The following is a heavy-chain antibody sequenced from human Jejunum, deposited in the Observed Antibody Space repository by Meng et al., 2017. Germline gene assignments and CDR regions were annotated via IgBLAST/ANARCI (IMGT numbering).Heavy chain of an antibody. J-gene: IGHJ4*02. CDR1: GFTFSSSS. D-gene: IGHD2-21*01. Sequence: GESLKISCAASGFTFSSSSMTWVRQAPGKGLEWVSSVSTDGNTYYADSVKGRFTISRDNSKNTLYLQMSSLRAEDTALYYCAKLVPYWGQGILVTVSS. CDR2: VSTDGNT. CDR3: AKLVPY. V-gene: IGHV3-23*01.